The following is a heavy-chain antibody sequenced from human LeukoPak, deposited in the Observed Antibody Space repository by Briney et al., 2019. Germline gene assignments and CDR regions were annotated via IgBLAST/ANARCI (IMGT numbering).Heavy chain of an antibody. Sequence: GGSLRLSCAASGFTFSSYSMNWVRQAPGKGLEWVSSISSSSSYIYYADSVKGRFTISRDNAKNSLYLQMNSLRAEDTAVYCCARTKLVVPAPPQPFDAFDIWGQGTMVTVSS. CDR2: ISSSSSYI. D-gene: IGHD2-2*01. J-gene: IGHJ3*02. V-gene: IGHV3-21*01. CDR3: ARTKLVVPAPPQPFDAFDI. CDR1: GFTFSSYS.